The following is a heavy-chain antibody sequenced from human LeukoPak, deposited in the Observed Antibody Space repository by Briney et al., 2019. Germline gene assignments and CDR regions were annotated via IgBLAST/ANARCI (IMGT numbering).Heavy chain of an antibody. J-gene: IGHJ4*02. CDR1: GYTFTGYY. CDR3: ARVGLVSSSWYYDY. V-gene: IGHV1-2*02. Sequence: ASVKVSSKASGYTFTGYYMHWVRQAPGQGLEWMGWINPNSGGTNYAQKFQGRVTMTRDTSISTAYMELSRLRSDDTAVYYCARVGLVSSSWYYDYWGQGTLVTVSS. D-gene: IGHD6-13*01. CDR2: INPNSGGT.